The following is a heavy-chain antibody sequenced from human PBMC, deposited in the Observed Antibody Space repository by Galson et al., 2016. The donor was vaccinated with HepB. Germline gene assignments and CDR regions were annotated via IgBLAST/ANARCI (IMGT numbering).Heavy chain of an antibody. D-gene: IGHD3-22*01. CDR1: GFTFSSYS. Sequence: SLRLSCAASGFTFSSYSMTWVRQAPGKGLEWVSSISGSNSYIYYADSVKGRFTISRDNSKNTLYLQMNSLRPEDTAVYYCAKDRRYYDSSGYFWEGYYYDGMDVWGQGTTVTVSS. J-gene: IGHJ6*02. CDR2: ISGSNSYI. V-gene: IGHV3-21*01. CDR3: AKDRRYYDSSGYFWEGYYYDGMDV.